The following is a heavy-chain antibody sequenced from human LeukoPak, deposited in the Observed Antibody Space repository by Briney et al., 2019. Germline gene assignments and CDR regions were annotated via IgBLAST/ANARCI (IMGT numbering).Heavy chain of an antibody. Sequence: SETLSLTCTVSGGSISSSSYYRGWIRQPPGKGLEWIGSIYYSGSTYYNPSLKSRVTISVDTSKNQFSLKLSSVTAADTAVYYCAREGYYDSSGYLDFDYWGQGTLVTVSS. CDR1: GGSISSSSYY. CDR3: AREGYYDSSGYLDFDY. V-gene: IGHV4-39*07. J-gene: IGHJ4*02. D-gene: IGHD3-22*01. CDR2: IYYSGST.